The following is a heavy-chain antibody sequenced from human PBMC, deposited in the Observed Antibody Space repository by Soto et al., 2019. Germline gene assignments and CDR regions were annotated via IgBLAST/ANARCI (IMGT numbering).Heavy chain of an antibody. CDR2: IYYSGST. CDR1: GGSISSYDYY. V-gene: IGHV4-30-4*01. Sequence: SETLSLTCTVSGGSISSYDYYWSWIRQPPGKGLECIGYIYYSGSTYYNPSLKSRVTISVDTSKNQFSLKLSSVTAADTAVYYCARGHSGSYAQFYSSGIDVWSQGTTVTVS. D-gene: IGHD1-26*01. J-gene: IGHJ6*02. CDR3: ARGHSGSYAQFYSSGIDV.